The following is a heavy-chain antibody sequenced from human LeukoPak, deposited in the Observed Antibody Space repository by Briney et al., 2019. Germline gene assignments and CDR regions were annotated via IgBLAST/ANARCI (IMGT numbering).Heavy chain of an antibody. J-gene: IGHJ4*02. Sequence: SETVSLTCTVSGGSISSYYWSWIRQPPGKGLEWIGYIYHSGSTYYNPSLKSRVTISVDRSKNQFSLKLSSVTAADTAVYYCARATYGDSPYFDYWGQGTLVTVSS. V-gene: IGHV4-59*12. CDR1: GGSISSYY. D-gene: IGHD4-17*01. CDR2: IYHSGST. CDR3: ARATYGDSPYFDY.